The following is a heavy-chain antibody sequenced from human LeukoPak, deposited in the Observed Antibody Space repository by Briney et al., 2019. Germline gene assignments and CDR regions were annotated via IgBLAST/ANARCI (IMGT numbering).Heavy chain of an antibody. Sequence: PSETLSLTCTVPGDSISSYFWSWIRQPPGKGLEWIGYMHNGVHTNYNPSLKSRVTISGDTSKNQVSLKLTSVTAADTAVYYCAVIAAAGPFDYWGQGTLVTVSS. J-gene: IGHJ4*02. CDR2: MHNGVHT. CDR3: AVIAAAGPFDY. V-gene: IGHV4-59*01. CDR1: GDSISSYF. D-gene: IGHD6-13*01.